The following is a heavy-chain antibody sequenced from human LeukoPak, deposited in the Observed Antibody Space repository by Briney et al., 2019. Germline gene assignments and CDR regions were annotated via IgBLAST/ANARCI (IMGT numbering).Heavy chain of an antibody. CDR3: ARVRIEAAGRGLDY. CDR1: GYTFTGHY. V-gene: IGHV1-2*02. J-gene: IGHJ4*02. Sequence: ASVKVSCKASGYTFTGHYMHWVRQAPGQGLERMGWVSTYSGDTNYAQSFQGRVTMTRDTSISTVYMELSSLTSDDTAVYFCARVRIEAAGRGLDYWGQGTPVTVSS. D-gene: IGHD6-13*01. CDR2: VSTYSGDT.